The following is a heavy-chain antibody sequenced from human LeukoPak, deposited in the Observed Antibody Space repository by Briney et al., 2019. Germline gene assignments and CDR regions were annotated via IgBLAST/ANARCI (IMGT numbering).Heavy chain of an antibody. V-gene: IGHV4-34*01. CDR1: GGSFSGYY. J-gene: IGHJ4*02. CDR3: ARAAAVADY. Sequence: SETLSLTCAVYGGSFSGYYWSWIRQPPGKGLEWIGEMNHSGSTNYNPSLKSRVTISVDTSKNQFSQKLSSVTAADTAVYYCARAAAVADYWGQGTLVTVSS. CDR2: MNHSGST. D-gene: IGHD6-19*01.